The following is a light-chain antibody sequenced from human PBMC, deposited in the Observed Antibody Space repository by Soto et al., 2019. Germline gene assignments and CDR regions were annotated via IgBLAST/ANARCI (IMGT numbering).Light chain of an antibody. CDR2: TNT. J-gene: IGLJ1*01. CDR1: SSNVGGNP. Sequence: QSVLTQPPSASGTPGQRVTISCSGSSSNVGGNPVNWYQHVPTTAPKLLIYTNTQRPSGVPDRFSGSKSGTSASLAISGLQSEDEDDYYCASWDDSLHGPVFGTGTKVTVL. CDR3: ASWDDSLHGPV. V-gene: IGLV1-44*01.